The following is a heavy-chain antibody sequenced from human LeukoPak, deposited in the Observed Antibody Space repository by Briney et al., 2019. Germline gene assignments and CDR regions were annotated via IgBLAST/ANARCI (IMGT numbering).Heavy chain of an antibody. CDR2: INPNSGGT. J-gene: IGHJ4*02. CDR3: ARVYDSSGYHGYYFDY. V-gene: IGHV1-2*02. D-gene: IGHD3-22*01. Sequence: GASVKVSCKASGYTFTGYYMHWVRQAPGQGLEWMGWINPNSGGTNYAQKFQGRVTMTRDTSISTAYMELSRLRSDDTAVYYCARVYDSSGYHGYYFDYWGQGTLVTVSS. CDR1: GYTFTGYY.